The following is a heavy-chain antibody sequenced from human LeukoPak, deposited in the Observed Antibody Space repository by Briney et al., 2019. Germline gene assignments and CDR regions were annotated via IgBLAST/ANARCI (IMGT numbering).Heavy chain of an antibody. V-gene: IGHV3-30-3*02. CDR3: AKQPARIPVADFDY. CDR2: ISYDGSNK. J-gene: IGHJ4*02. D-gene: IGHD6-19*01. CDR1: GFTFSSYA. Sequence: GGSLRLSCAASGFTFSSYAMHWVRQAPGKGLEWVAVISYDGSNKYYADSVKGRFTISRDNSKNTLYLQMNSLRAEDTAVYYCAKQPARIPVADFDYWGQGTLVTVSS.